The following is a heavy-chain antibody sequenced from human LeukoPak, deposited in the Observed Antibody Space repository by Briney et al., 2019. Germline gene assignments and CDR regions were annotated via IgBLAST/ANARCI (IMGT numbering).Heavy chain of an antibody. CDR2: ISGSGGST. CDR1: GFTFSSYG. J-gene: IGHJ5*02. Sequence: PGGTLRLSCAASGFTFSSYGMSWVRQAPGKGLEWVSAISGSGGSTYYADSVKGRFTISRDNAKNSLYLQMNSLRAEDTAVYYCARDRGYGEDAWGQGTLVTVSS. CDR3: ARDRGYGEDA. D-gene: IGHD4-17*01. V-gene: IGHV3-23*01.